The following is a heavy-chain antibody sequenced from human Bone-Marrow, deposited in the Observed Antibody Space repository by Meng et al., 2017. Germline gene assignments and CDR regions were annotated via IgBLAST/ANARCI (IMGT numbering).Heavy chain of an antibody. J-gene: IGHJ4*02. D-gene: IGHD1/OR15-1a*01. Sequence: VQLVESGGGLVQSGMSLRLSCAASGFVFSASTSGMDWVRQAPGKGLEWGTLISNDRSIKYYADSVKGRFTIYRDNYKDTLYLQINSLRADDTAVYYCARWNGNTAYDYWGQGTLVTVSS. CDR1: GFVFSASTSG. CDR3: ARWNGNTAYDY. V-gene: IGHV3-30*03. CDR2: ISNDRSIK.